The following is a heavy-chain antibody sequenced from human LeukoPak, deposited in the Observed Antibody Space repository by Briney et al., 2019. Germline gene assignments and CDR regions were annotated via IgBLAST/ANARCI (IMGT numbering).Heavy chain of an antibody. CDR1: GYSISSGYY. J-gene: IGHJ1*01. Sequence: PSETLSLTCTVSGYSISSGYYWGWIRQPPGKGLEWIGSIYHSGSTYYNPSLKSRVTISVDTSKNQFSLKLSSVTAADTAVYYCARDNEQQLVFSHFQHWGQGTLVTVSS. CDR2: IYHSGST. CDR3: ARDNEQQLVFSHFQH. V-gene: IGHV4-38-2*02. D-gene: IGHD6-13*01.